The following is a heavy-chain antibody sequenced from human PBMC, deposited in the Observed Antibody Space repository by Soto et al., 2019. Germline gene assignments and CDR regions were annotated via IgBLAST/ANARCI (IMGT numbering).Heavy chain of an antibody. CDR1: GFTFSSYA. V-gene: IGHV3-23*01. CDR2: ISGSGGST. Sequence: EVQLLESGGGLVQPGGSLRLSCAASGFTFSSYAMSWVRQAPGKGLEWVSAISGSGGSTYYADSVKGRFTISRDNSKNTLYLQMNSLRAEDTAVYYCAPTGAYCGGDCQQHDYWGQGTLVTVSS. CDR3: APTGAYCGGDCQQHDY. D-gene: IGHD2-21*01. J-gene: IGHJ4*02.